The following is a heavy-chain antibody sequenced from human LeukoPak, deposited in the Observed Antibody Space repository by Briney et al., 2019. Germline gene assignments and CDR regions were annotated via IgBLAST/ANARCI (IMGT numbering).Heavy chain of an antibody. CDR3: ARKIFGSGSYPDF. CDR2: IWHDGSHK. Sequence: GGSLRLSCAASGFSFDTYAMHWVRQAPGQGLEWVALIWHDGSHKFYSNSVRGQFTISRDNSKNTVYLQMNNQRPDDTAVYYCARKIFGSGSYPDFWGQGPLVTVSS. CDR1: GFSFDTYA. D-gene: IGHD3-10*01. J-gene: IGHJ4*02. V-gene: IGHV3-33*01.